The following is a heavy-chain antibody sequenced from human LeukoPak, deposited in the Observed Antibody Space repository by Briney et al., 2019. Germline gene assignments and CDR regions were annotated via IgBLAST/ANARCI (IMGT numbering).Heavy chain of an antibody. J-gene: IGHJ4*02. CDR3: AKDAMWRLDKDGIDY. Sequence: GGSLRLSCAASGFTFSSYGMHWVRQAPGKGLEWVAFIRYDGSNKYYADSVKGRFTISRDNSKNTLYLQMNSLRAEDTAVYYCAKDAMWRLDKDGIDYWGQGTLVTVSS. V-gene: IGHV3-30*02. CDR1: GFTFSSYG. CDR2: IRYDGSNK. D-gene: IGHD2-2*01.